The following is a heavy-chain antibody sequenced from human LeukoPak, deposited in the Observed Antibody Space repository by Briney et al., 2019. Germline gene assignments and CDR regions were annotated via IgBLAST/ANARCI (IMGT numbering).Heavy chain of an antibody. Sequence: SETLSLTCPVSGCSISSYYWSWIRQPPGKGLAWIGYIYYSGRTNYNPSLKSRVTISVDTSKNQFSLKLSSVTAAATAVYYCARALLWFGELSYYFDYWGQGTLVTVSS. CDR2: IYYSGRT. CDR1: GCSISSYY. D-gene: IGHD3-10*01. CDR3: ARALLWFGELSYYFDY. V-gene: IGHV4-59*01. J-gene: IGHJ4*02.